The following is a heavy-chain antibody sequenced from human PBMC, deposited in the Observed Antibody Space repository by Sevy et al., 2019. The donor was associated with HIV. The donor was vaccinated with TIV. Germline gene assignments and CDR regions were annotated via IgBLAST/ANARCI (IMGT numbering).Heavy chain of an antibody. J-gene: IGHJ4*02. CDR3: TTGGSILQH. Sequence: GGCLRLSCAASGFTFSNVWMSWVRQAPGKGLVWVGHIKSKTEGGTTDYAAPVKGRFTISRDDSRNTLDLQMNRLKAEDTALNYCTTGGSILQHWGQGTLVTVSS. CDR2: IKSKTEGGTT. CDR1: GFTFSNVW. V-gene: IGHV3-15*01. D-gene: IGHD3-16*01.